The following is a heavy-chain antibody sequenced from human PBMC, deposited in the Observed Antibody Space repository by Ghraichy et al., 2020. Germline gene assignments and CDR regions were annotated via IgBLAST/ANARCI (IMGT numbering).Heavy chain of an antibody. CDR2: INPEETYK. J-gene: IGHJ4*02. D-gene: IGHD6-6*01. V-gene: IGHV3-7*01. CDR1: GFTFSSYW. CDR3: ARVEYSSSSDESDF. Sequence: GESLNISCAASGFTFSSYWMSWVRQAPRKGLEWVANINPEETYKDYVDSVKGRFTISRDNAKNSLSLQMNSLRVEDTAVYYCARVEYSSSSDESDFWGQGTLVTVSS.